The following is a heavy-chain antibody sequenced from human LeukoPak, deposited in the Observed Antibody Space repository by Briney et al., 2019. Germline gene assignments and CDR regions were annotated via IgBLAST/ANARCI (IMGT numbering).Heavy chain of an antibody. J-gene: IGHJ4*02. CDR2: ISPSGDIT. CDR1: GFTFSNHG. Sequence: GGTLRLSCAASGFTFSNHGMNWVCQAPGKGLEWVSGISPSGDITYYADSVKGRFTISRDNSKNTLYLEVISLTAEDTAVYYCAKDDAWLRFGEWSQGTLVTVSS. CDR3: AKDDAWLRFGE. D-gene: IGHD3-10*01. V-gene: IGHV3-23*01.